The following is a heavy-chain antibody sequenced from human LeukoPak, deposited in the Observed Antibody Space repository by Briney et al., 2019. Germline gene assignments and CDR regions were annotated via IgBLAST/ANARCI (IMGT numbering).Heavy chain of an antibody. CDR1: GFTLTSYA. J-gene: IGHJ4*02. V-gene: IGHV3-23*01. CDR2: ISGSGGST. D-gene: IGHD5-18*01. Sequence: PGGSLRLSCAASGFTLTSYAMSWVRQAPGKGLEWVSAISGSGGSTYYADSVKGRFTISRDNSKNTLYLQMNSLRAEDTAVYYCAKDRGWIQLWFGAFDYWGQGTLVTVSS. CDR3: AKDRGWIQLWFGAFDY.